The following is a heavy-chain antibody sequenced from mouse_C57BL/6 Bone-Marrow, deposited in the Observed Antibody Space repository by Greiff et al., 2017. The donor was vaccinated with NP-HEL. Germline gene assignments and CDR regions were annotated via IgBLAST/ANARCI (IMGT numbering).Heavy chain of an antibody. V-gene: IGHV2-4*01. Sequence: QVQLKESGPGLVQPSQSLSITCTVSGFSLTSYGVHWVRQPPGKGLEWLGVIWSGGGTDYNAAFISRLSISKDNSKNQVFFKMNSLQAEDTAIYYCAKNLGWSWFAYWGQGTLVTVSA. CDR1: GFSLTSYG. D-gene: IGHD3-2*02. CDR3: AKNLGWSWFAY. J-gene: IGHJ3*01. CDR2: IWSGGGT.